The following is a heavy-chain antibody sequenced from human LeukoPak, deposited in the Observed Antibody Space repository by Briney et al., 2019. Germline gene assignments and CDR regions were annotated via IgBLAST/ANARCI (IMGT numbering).Heavy chain of an antibody. CDR3: ARSARSEAADY. V-gene: IGHV1-3*01. J-gene: IGHJ4*02. Sequence: GASVKVSCKASGYTFINYTMHWVRQAPGQRLEWMGWINAGNRTTKYSQKFQGRVTITRDTSATIAYMELTSLRSEDTAVYYCARSARSEAADYWGQGTLVAVSS. CDR1: GYTFINYT. CDR2: INAGNRTT.